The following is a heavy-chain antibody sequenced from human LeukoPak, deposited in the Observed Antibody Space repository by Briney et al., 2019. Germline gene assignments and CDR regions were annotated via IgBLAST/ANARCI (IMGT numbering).Heavy chain of an antibody. CDR3: AKPQTYYYDSSGYYFDY. D-gene: IGHD3-22*01. CDR2: ISGSGGST. J-gene: IGHJ4*02. CDR1: GFTFSSYA. Sequence: GGSLRLSCAASGFTFSSYAMSWVRQAPGKGLEWVSAISGSGGSTYYADSVKGRFTISRDNSKNTLYLQMNSLRAEDTAVHYCAKPQTYYYDSSGYYFDYWGQGTLVTVSS. V-gene: IGHV3-23*01.